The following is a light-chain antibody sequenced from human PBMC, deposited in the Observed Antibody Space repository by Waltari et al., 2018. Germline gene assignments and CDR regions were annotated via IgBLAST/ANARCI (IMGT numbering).Light chain of an antibody. CDR2: VNRDGSH. CDR1: SGHNSYP. CDR3: QTWGTGFRV. Sequence: QPVLTQSPSASASLGASVKLTCTLSSGHNSYPIAWHQQQPEKGPRFLMKVNRDGSHVKGDGIPDRFSCSSSGAERYLIISTLQSEDEADYYCQTWGTGFRVFGGGTKLTVV. J-gene: IGLJ3*02. V-gene: IGLV4-69*01.